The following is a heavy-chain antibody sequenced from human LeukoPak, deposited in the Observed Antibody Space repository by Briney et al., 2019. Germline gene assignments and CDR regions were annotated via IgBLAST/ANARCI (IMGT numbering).Heavy chain of an antibody. D-gene: IGHD3-10*01. J-gene: IGHJ6*04. V-gene: IGHV3-21*01. CDR2: ISSSSSDI. CDR3: ASLSHRIFYGSGSYCY. CDR1: GFTLSSYS. Sequence: GGSLRLSCAASGFTLSSYSMNWVRQAPGKGLEWVSSISSSSSDIYYADSVKGRFTISRDNAKNSLYLQMNSLRAEDTAVYYCASLSHRIFYGSGSYCYWGKGTTVTVSS.